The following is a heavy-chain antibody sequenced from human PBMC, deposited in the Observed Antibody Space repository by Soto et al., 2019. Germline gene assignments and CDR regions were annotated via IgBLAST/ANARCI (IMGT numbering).Heavy chain of an antibody. CDR2: IYYSGST. CDR1: GFSIISGGYY. Sequence: SLTCTVSGFSIISGGYYWIWIRQHPGKGREWIGYIYYSGSTYYNPSLKSRVTISVDTSKNQFSLKLSSVTAADTAVYYCARLKTTVTLLGGDYYYGMDVWGQGTTVTVSS. D-gene: IGHD4-17*01. CDR3: ARLKTTVTLLGGDYYYGMDV. V-gene: IGHV4-31*03. J-gene: IGHJ6*02.